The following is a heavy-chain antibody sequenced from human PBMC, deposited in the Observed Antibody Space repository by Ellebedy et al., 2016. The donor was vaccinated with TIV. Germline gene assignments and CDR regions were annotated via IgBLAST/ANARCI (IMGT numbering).Heavy chain of an antibody. D-gene: IGHD4-23*01. CDR1: GGSINSDDYY. CDR2: VFYSGST. V-gene: IGHV4-30-4*01. J-gene: IGHJ4*02. CDR3: ARAQAKGGNFNFDF. Sequence: SETLSLTCTVSGGSINSDDYYWSWIRQPPGTALEWIGYVFYSGSTYYNPSLKSRLTISLDTSKNQFSLKMSSVTAADTAAYYCARAQAKGGNFNFDFWGQGTLVTVSS.